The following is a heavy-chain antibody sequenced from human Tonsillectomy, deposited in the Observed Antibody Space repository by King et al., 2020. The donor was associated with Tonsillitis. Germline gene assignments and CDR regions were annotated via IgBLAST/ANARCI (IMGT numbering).Heavy chain of an antibody. D-gene: IGHD6-13*01. CDR1: GYSFTSYW. CDR3: ARRGLSSISWYQDNWFDP. V-gene: IGHV5-10-1*03. CDR2: IDPRNSYT. Sequence: VQLVESGAEVKKPGESLRISCKGSGYSFTSYWISWVRQMPGKGLEWMGRIDPRNSYTNYSPSFQGHVTISADKSISTAYLQWSSLRASDSAMYYCARRGLSSISWYQDNWFDPWGQGTLVTVSS. J-gene: IGHJ5*02.